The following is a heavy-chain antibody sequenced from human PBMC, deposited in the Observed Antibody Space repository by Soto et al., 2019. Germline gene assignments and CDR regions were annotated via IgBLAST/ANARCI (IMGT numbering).Heavy chain of an antibody. CDR2: IYSGGST. J-gene: IGHJ6*02. V-gene: IGHV3-53*01. D-gene: IGHD3-22*01. CDR3: ARNAYYDSSGYYEGYYYYYGLDV. Sequence: LRLSCAASGFTVSSNYMSWVRQAPGKGLEWVSVIYSGGSTYYADSVKGRFTISRDNSKNTLYLQMNSLRAEDTAVYYCARNAYYDSSGYYEGYYYYYGLDVWGQGTTVTVSS. CDR1: GFTVSSNY.